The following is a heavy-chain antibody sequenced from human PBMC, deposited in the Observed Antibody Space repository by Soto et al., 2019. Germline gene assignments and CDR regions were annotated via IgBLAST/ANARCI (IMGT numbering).Heavy chain of an antibody. CDR3: ATGFLSAGAFDI. D-gene: IGHD3-16*02. J-gene: IGHJ3*02. CDR2: IIPILGIA. V-gene: IGHV1-69*02. CDR1: GGTFSSYT. Sequence: SVKVSCKASGGTFSSYTISWVRQAPGQGLEWMGRIIPILGIANYAQKFQGRVTITADKSTSTAYMELSSLRSEDTAVYYCATGFLSAGAFDIRGQGTMVNVPS.